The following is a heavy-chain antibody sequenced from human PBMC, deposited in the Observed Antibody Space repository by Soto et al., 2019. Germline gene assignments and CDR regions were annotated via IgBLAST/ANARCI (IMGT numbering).Heavy chain of an antibody. J-gene: IGHJ4*02. CDR1: GASVKPGGYY. CDR3: TTKRGFDFYYFRS. V-gene: IGHV4-31*03. Sequence: QVQLQESGPGLVKPSQTLSLTCTVSGASVKPGGYYWTWIRQFPGKGLEWMGYIFYLSTPYYHPSRASRIVMSLDLSKNQFSLRLTSVTAADTAVYYSTTKRGFDFYYFRSWGQGAQVTVSS. CDR2: IFYLSTP. D-gene: IGHD5-12*01.